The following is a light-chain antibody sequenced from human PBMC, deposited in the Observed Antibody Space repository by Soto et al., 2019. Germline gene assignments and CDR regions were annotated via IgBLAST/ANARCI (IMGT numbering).Light chain of an antibody. CDR2: GAS. CDR1: QSISSSY. CDR3: QQYGSSRFT. J-gene: IGKJ3*01. V-gene: IGKV3-20*01. Sequence: EIVLTQSPGTLSLSPGERATLSCRASQSISSSYLAWYQQKPGQAPRLLVYGASSRATGIPDRFSGSGSGXXXXXXXXRLXPXDFAVYYCQQYGSSRFTFGPGT.